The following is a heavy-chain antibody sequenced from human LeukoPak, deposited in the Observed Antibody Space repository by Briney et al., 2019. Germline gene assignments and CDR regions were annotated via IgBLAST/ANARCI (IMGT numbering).Heavy chain of an antibody. CDR3: ARFAGYFDY. J-gene: IGHJ4*02. D-gene: IGHD3-10*01. Sequence: TSETLSLTCTVCSGPISSSSYYWGWIRQPPGEGLEWIRSIYYSGSTYYNPSLKSRLTISVDTSKNQFSLKLSSVTAADTAVYYCARFAGYFDYWGQGTLVTVSS. V-gene: IGHV4-39*01. CDR2: IYYSGST. CDR1: SGPISSSSYY.